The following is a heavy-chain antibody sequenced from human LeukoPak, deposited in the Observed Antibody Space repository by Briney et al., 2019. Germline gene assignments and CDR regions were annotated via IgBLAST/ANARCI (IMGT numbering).Heavy chain of an antibody. Sequence: GGSLRLSCAASGFTFTKYAMSWVRQAPGKGLEWISYIDSDTYGNTIYYPHTVKGRFTISRDNAKNSLYLQMDSLRDEDTAVYYCARDRDYAFDYWGQGTLVTVSS. V-gene: IGHV3-48*02. CDR1: GFTFTKYA. J-gene: IGHJ4*02. CDR2: IDSDTYGNTI. D-gene: IGHD4-17*01. CDR3: ARDRDYAFDY.